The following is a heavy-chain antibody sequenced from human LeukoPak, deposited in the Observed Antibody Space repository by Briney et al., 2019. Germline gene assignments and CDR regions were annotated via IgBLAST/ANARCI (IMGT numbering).Heavy chain of an antibody. CDR1: GFTFDDYA. V-gene: IGHV3-9*01. J-gene: IGHJ6*02. D-gene: IGHD3-22*01. Sequence: GGSLRLSCAASGFTFDDYAMHWVRQAPGKGLEWVSGISWNSGSIGYADSVKGRFTISRDNSKNTLYLQMNSLRAEDTAVYYCAKALPSNYYDSSGYSSHYYYYYGTDVWGQGTTVTVSS. CDR2: ISWNSGSI. CDR3: AKALPSNYYDSSGYSSHYYYYYGTDV.